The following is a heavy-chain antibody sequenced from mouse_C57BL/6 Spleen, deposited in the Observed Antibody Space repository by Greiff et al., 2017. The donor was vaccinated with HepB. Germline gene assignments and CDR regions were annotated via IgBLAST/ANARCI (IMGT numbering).Heavy chain of an antibody. CDR2: IDPENGDT. J-gene: IGHJ2*01. Sequence: EVKLVESGAELVRPGASVKLSCTASGFNIKDDYMHWVKQRPEQGLEWIGWIDPENGDTEYASKFQGKATITADTSSNTAYLQLSSLTSEDTAVYYCTPNYYGSGTYYFDYWGQGTTLTVSS. CDR1: GFNIKDDY. V-gene: IGHV14-4*01. CDR3: TPNYYGSGTYYFDY. D-gene: IGHD1-1*01.